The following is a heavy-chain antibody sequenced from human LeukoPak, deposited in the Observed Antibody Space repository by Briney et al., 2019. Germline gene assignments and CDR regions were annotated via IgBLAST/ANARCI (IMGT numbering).Heavy chain of an antibody. CDR1: GGTFSSYA. D-gene: IGHD6-13*01. J-gene: IGHJ6*03. CDR3: ARAGIAAAGMETHYYYYYMDV. V-gene: IGHV1-69*05. CDR2: IIPIFGTA. Sequence: GASVKVSCKASGGTFSSYAISWVRQAPGQGLEWMGVIIPIFGTANYAQKFQGRVTITTDESTSTAYMELSSLRSEDTAVYYCARAGIAAAGMETHYYYYYMDVWGKGTTVTVSS.